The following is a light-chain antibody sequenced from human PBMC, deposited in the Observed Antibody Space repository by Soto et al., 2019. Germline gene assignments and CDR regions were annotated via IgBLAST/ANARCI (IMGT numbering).Light chain of an antibody. Sequence: QSALTQPRSVSGSPGQSVTISCTGTSSDVGDYNYVSWYQQYPGKAPKLVIYDVSKRPSGVPDRFSGSKSGNTASLTISVLQAEDEADYYCCSFAGRYTLWVFGGGTKVTAL. J-gene: IGLJ3*02. V-gene: IGLV2-11*01. CDR1: SSDVGDYNY. CDR2: DVS. CDR3: CSFAGRYTLWV.